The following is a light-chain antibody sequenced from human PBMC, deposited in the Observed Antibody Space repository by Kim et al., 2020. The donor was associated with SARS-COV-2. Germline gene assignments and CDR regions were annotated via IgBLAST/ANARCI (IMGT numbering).Light chain of an antibody. V-gene: IGLV3-1*01. Sequence: VAPGQTASITCSGDKLGDKYACWYQQKPRQSPVLVIDQDSKRPSGIPERFSGSNSGNTATLPISGTQAMDEADYYCQAWDSSTEVFGTGTKVTVL. CDR3: QAWDSSTEV. CDR2: QDS. CDR1: KLGDKY. J-gene: IGLJ1*01.